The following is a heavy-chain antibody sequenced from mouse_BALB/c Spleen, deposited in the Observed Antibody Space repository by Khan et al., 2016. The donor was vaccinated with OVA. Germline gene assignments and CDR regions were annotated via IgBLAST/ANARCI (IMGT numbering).Heavy chain of an antibody. CDR2: IYPGNTDT. V-gene: IGHV1-5*01. CDR1: GYTFTSYW. CDR3: TRRNWDVAWFAY. D-gene: IGHD4-1*01. J-gene: IGHJ3*01. Sequence: VQLKQSGPVLARPGASVKMSCKASGYTFTSYWMHWVKQRPGQGLEWIGDIYPGNTDTTYNQKFKGKAKMTAVTSSSTAYMELSSLTNEDSAVYYYTRRNWDVAWFAYWGQGTLVTVSA.